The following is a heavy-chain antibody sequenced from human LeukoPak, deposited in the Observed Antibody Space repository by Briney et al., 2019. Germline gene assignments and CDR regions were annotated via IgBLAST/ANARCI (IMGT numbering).Heavy chain of an antibody. D-gene: IGHD4-17*01. Sequence: GASVKVSCKASGYTFTSYGISWVRQAPGQGLEWMGWISAYNGNTNYAQKLRGRVTMTTDTSTSTAYMELRSLRSDDTAVYYCARDSATVTTLKSYYYYYGMDVWGQGTTVTVSS. CDR3: ARDSATVTTLKSYYYYYGMDV. V-gene: IGHV1-18*01. J-gene: IGHJ6*02. CDR1: GYTFTSYG. CDR2: ISAYNGNT.